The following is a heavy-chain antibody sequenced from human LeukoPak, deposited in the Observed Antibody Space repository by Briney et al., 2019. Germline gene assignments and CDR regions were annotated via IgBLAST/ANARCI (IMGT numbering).Heavy chain of an antibody. CDR1: GESFSAYV. CDR3: ARHYLRQRLAPYNWFDP. CDR2: INQSGTT. J-gene: IGHJ5*02. Sequence: PSETLSLTCVVYGESFSAYVWSWIRQSPGKGLQWIGEINQSGTTNYNPSLKSRVTISADTSKNQVSLNVTSVTAADTAVYYCARHYLRQRLAPYNWFDPWGQGTRVTVSS. V-gene: IGHV4-34*01. D-gene: IGHD6-25*01.